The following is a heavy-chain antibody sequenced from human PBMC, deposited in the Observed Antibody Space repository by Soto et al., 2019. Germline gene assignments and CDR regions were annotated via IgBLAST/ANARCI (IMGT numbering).Heavy chain of an antibody. V-gene: IGHV1-2*04. CDR3: ARGIARNNAFDI. J-gene: IGHJ3*02. CDR2: INPNSSGT. CDR1: GYTFTGYY. Sequence: GASVKVSCKASGYTFTGYYMRWVRQAPGQGLERMGWINPNSSGTNYAQKFQGWVTMTRDTSISTAYMELSRLRSDDTAVYYCARGIARNNAFDIWGQGTMVTVSS. D-gene: IGHD2-21*01.